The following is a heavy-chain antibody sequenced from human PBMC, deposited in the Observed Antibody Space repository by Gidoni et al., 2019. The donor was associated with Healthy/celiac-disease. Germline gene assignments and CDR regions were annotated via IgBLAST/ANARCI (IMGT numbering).Heavy chain of an antibody. J-gene: IGHJ6*02. V-gene: IGHV3-33*01. Sequence: QVQLVESGGGVVQPGRSLRLSCAASGFTFSSYGMHWVRQAPGKGLEWVAVICYDVSNKYYADSVKGRFTISRDNSKNTLYLQMNSLRAEDTAVYYCARGLRYFDWPYGMDVWGQGTTVTVSS. D-gene: IGHD3-9*01. CDR2: ICYDVSNK. CDR1: GFTFSSYG. CDR3: ARGLRYFDWPYGMDV.